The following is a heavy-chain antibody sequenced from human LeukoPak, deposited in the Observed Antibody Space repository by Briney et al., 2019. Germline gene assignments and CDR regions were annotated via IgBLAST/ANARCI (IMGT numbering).Heavy chain of an antibody. J-gene: IGHJ5*02. CDR3: ATRYSSSWSEEDWFDP. Sequence: GGSLRLSCAASGFTFSDYYMTWIRQAPGKGLEWVSYISSSGITIYYADSVKGRFTISRVNAKNSLYLQMNSLRAEDTAVYYCATRYSSSWSEEDWFDPWGQGTLVTVSS. D-gene: IGHD6-13*01. CDR2: ISSSGITI. CDR1: GFTFSDYY. V-gene: IGHV3-11*04.